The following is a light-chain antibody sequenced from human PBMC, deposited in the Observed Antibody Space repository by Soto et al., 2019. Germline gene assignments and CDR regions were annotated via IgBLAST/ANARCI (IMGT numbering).Light chain of an antibody. J-gene: IGLJ3*02. CDR1: RSNIGSNT. V-gene: IGLV1-44*01. CDR3: ATWDDSLNGGV. CDR2: SNT. Sequence: QSVLTQPPSASGTPGQRVTISCSGSRSNIGSNTVSWYQQLPGTAPKLLIYSNTLRPSGVPYRFSGSKSGTSASRAISGLQSEDEAEYYCATWDDSLNGGVFGGGTQLTVL.